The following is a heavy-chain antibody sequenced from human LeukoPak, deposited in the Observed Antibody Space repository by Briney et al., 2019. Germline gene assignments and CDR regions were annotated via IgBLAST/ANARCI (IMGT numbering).Heavy chain of an antibody. D-gene: IGHD6-13*01. CDR1: GITFSSYA. V-gene: IGHV3-23*01. J-gene: IGHJ4*02. Sequence: GGSLRLSCAASGITFSSYAMSWVRQAPGKGLEWVSAISGSGGSTYCADSVKGRFTISRDNSKNTLYLQMNSLRAEDTAVYYCAKDRGSSIAAADSLLFDYWGQGTLVTVSS. CDR2: ISGSGGST. CDR3: AKDRGSSIAAADSLLFDY.